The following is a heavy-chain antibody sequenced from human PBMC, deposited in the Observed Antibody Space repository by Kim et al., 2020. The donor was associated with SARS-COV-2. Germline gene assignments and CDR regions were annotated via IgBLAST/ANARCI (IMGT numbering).Heavy chain of an antibody. CDR2: INAGNGNT. CDR3: ARAYSSSRGLNP. D-gene: IGHD6-13*01. Sequence: ASVKVSCKASGYTFTSYAMHWVRQAPGQRLEWMGWINAGNGNTKYSQKFQGRVTITRDTSASTAYMELSSLRSEDTAVYYCARAYSSSRGLNPWGQGTLVTVSS. V-gene: IGHV1-3*01. CDR1: GYTFTSYA. J-gene: IGHJ5*02.